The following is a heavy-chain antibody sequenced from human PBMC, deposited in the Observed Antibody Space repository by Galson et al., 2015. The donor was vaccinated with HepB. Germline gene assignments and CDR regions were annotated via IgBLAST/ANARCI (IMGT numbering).Heavy chain of an antibody. CDR1: GYSLAGYY. Sequence: SVKVSCKASGYSLAGYYIHWVRQAPGQGLEWMGRIDPNSGGTNYAQKFQGRVTMTWDTSIGTGYMEVHSLRFDDTAVYYCATPYSYGQGDFDCWGQGTLVIVSS. J-gene: IGHJ4*02. V-gene: IGHV1-2*06. CDR2: IDPNSGGT. D-gene: IGHD5-18*01. CDR3: ATPYSYGQGDFDC.